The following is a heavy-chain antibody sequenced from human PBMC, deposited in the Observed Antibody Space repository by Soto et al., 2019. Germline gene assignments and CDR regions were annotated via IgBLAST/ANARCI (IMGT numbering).Heavy chain of an antibody. CDR3: ARRPLAYFDY. D-gene: IGHD6-13*01. V-gene: IGHV4-4*02. Sequence: PSETLSLTCAVSGGSISSSNWWSWVRQPPGKGLEWIGEIYYSGSTYYNPSLKGRLTISLDTSKNQLSLNLNSVTAADTAVYFCARRPLAYFDYWGRGTQVTVSS. CDR1: GGSISSSNW. J-gene: IGHJ4*02. CDR2: IYYSGST.